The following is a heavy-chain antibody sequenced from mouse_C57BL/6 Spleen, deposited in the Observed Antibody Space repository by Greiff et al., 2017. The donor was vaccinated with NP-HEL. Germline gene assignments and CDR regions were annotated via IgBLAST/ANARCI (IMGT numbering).Heavy chain of an antibody. D-gene: IGHD2-3*01. CDR1: GYTFTSYW. CDR2: INPSSGYT. V-gene: IGHV1-7*01. Sequence: VQLQQSGAELAKPGASVTLSCKASGYTFTSYWMHWVKQRPGQGLEWIGYINPSSGYTKYNQKFKDKATLTADKSSSTAYMQLSSLTYEDSAVYYCARYDVYYFYAMDYWGQGTSVTVSS. J-gene: IGHJ4*01. CDR3: ARYDVYYFYAMDY.